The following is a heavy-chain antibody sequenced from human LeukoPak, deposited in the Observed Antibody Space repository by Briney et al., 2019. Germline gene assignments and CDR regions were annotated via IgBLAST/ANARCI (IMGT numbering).Heavy chain of an antibody. J-gene: IGHJ4*02. CDR2: IRSRPSTI. V-gene: IGHV3-48*01. CDR3: VRDHHRGFDF. D-gene: IGHD3-10*01. Sequence: GGSLRLSCAASGFTFTSYSMNWVRQAPGKGLEWVSYIRSRPSTIYYADSVKGRFTISRDDAKNSLYLQMNSLRAEDTAIYYCVRDHHRGFDFWGQGTQVTVSS. CDR1: GFTFTSYS.